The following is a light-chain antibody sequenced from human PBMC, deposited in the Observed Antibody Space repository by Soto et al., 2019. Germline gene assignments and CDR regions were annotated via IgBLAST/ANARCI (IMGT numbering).Light chain of an antibody. CDR2: EVS. V-gene: IGLV2-8*01. Sequence: QSALTQPPSASGSPGQSVTISCTGTSSDIGAYNYVSWYQHHPGKAPKFMIYEVSKRPSGVPDGFSGSKSGNTASLTVSGLQAEDEADYYCSSYAGSNDFVIFGGGTKLTVL. CDR1: SSDIGAYNY. J-gene: IGLJ2*01. CDR3: SSYAGSNDFVI.